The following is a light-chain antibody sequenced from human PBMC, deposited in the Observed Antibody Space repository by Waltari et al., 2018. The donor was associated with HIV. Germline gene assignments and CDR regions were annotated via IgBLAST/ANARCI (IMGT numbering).Light chain of an antibody. CDR3: ATWDNGLNGRHV. CDR1: SSNIGANI. J-gene: IGLJ1*01. CDR2: ATN. V-gene: IGLV1-44*01. Sequence: QSVLTQPPSASGTPGQRVTISCSGGSSNIGANIVTWYQLLPGRAPRLLIYATNQRPSGVPDRFSGSKSGTSASLAISGLQSEDEGEYYCATWDNGLNGRHVFGTGTQVTV.